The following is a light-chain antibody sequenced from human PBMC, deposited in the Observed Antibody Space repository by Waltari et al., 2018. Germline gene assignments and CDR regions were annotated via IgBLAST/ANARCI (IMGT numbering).Light chain of an antibody. CDR3: SSYTTSSAPGV. J-gene: IGLJ1*01. V-gene: IGLV2-14*01. CDR1: YSYVGAYDF. Sequence: QSALTQPASVSGSPGQSITISCSGTYSYVGAYDFVSWYQQHPGKAPHLIIYEVSNRPSGISNRFSASKSGNTASLTISGLQAEDEADYYCSSYTTSSAPGVFGTGTRVTVL. CDR2: EVS.